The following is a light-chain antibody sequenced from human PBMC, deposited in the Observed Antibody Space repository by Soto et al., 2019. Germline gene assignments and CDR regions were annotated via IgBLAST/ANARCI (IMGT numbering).Light chain of an antibody. Sequence: DIQMTQSPSTLSASVGDRVTITCRASQSISSWLAWYQQKPGKAPKLLIYDASSLESGVPSRFSGSGSGTEFTLTISSLQPDDFATYHCRQYNSYSTFGQGTKVDI. CDR2: DAS. J-gene: IGKJ1*01. CDR1: QSISSW. CDR3: RQYNSYST. V-gene: IGKV1-5*01.